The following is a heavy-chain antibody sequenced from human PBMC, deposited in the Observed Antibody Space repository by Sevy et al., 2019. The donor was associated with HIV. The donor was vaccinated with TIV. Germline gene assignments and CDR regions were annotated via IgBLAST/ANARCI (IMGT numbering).Heavy chain of an antibody. V-gene: IGHV3-30-3*01. CDR1: GFTFSSYA. D-gene: IGHD1-26*01. J-gene: IGHJ4*02. CDR3: ARDGGVGAKDY. CDR2: ISYDGSNK. Sequence: GGSLRLSCAASGFTFSSYAMHWVRQAPGKGLEWVAVISYDGSNKYYADSVKGRFTISRDNSKNTLCLQMNSLRAEDTAVYYCARDGGVGAKDYWGQGTLVTVSS.